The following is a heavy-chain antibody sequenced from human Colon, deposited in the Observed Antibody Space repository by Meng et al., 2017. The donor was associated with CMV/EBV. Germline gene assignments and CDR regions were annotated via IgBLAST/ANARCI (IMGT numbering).Heavy chain of an antibody. D-gene: IGHD1-26*01. Sequence: GSLRLSCTVSGGSISSYYWSWIRQPPGKGLEWIGYIYYSGSTNYNPSLKSRVTISVDTSKNQFSLKLSSVTAADTAVYYCASSGRGATNAYWGQGTLVTVSS. CDR1: GGSISSYY. CDR3: ASSGRGATNAY. CDR2: IYYSGST. V-gene: IGHV4-59*01. J-gene: IGHJ4*02.